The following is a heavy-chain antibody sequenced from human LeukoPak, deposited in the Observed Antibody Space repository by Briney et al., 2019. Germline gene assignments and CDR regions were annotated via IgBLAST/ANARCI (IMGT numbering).Heavy chain of an antibody. CDR3: ARVGDLNYFDY. CDR2: ISNHGSHT. D-gene: IGHD3-16*01. J-gene: IGHJ4*02. Sequence: GGPLRLSCAASGFTFSNYAMHWVRQAPGKGLKYVSAISNHGSHTYYANSVKGRFTISRDNSKNTLYLQMGSLRAEDMAVYYCARVGDLNYFDYWGQGTLVTVSS. CDR1: GFTFSNYA. V-gene: IGHV3-64*01.